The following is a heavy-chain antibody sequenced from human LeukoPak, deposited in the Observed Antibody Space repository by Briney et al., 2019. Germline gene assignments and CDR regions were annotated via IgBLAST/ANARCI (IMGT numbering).Heavy chain of an antibody. CDR1: GYTFTSYG. V-gene: IGHV1-18*01. CDR3: ARDQVYCSSTSCYFDY. Sequence: ASVKVSCKASGYTFTSYGISWVRQAPGQGLEWMGWISAYNGNTNYAQKLLGRVTMTTDTSTSTAYMELRSLRSDDTAVYYCARDQVYCSSTSCYFDYWGQGTLVTVSS. D-gene: IGHD2-2*01. J-gene: IGHJ4*02. CDR2: ISAYNGNT.